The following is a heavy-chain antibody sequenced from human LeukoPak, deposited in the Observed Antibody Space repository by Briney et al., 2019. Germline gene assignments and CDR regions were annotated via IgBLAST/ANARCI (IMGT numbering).Heavy chain of an antibody. J-gene: IGHJ4*02. CDR2: ISSSSRYI. CDR1: GFTFSSNT. V-gene: IGHV3-21*01. CDR3: ARGGEYTSSDFDY. D-gene: IGHD6-25*01. Sequence: PGGSLRLSCAASGFTFSSNTMNWVRQAPGKGLEWVSSISSSSRYIYYADSVKGRFTISRDNAKNSLYLQMNSLRAEDTAVYYCARGGEYTSSDFDYWGQGTLVTVSS.